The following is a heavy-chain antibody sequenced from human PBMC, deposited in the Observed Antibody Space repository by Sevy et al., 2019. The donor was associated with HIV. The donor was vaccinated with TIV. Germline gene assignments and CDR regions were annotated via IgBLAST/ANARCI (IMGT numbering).Heavy chain of an antibody. CDR1: GFTFSSSS. D-gene: IGHD7-27*01. V-gene: IGHV3-21*01. J-gene: IGHJ3*02. CDR2: ISFSSNYI. Sequence: GGSLRLSCAASGFTFSSSSMNWVRQAPGKGLEWVSSISFSSNYIYYADSVKGRFTISRDNAKNSLFLQMNSLRAEDTAVYYCARDETWAAFDIWGQGTMVTVSS. CDR3: ARDETWAAFDI.